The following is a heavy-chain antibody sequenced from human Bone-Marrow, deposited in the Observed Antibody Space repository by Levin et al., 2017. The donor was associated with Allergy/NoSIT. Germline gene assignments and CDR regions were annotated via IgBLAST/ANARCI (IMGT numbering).Heavy chain of an antibody. J-gene: IGHJ4*02. Sequence: ASVKVSCKASGYTFANYGISWVRRAPGQGLEWMGWISAHNGNTDYAQKFQGRVIMTTATSTATAYMELKNLRPDDTAVYYCARDGYDFVTAFFPFDSWGQGTLVTVSS. D-gene: IGHD3-9*01. CDR1: GYTFANYG. CDR3: ARDGYDFVTAFFPFDS. CDR2: ISAHNGNT. V-gene: IGHV1-18*01.